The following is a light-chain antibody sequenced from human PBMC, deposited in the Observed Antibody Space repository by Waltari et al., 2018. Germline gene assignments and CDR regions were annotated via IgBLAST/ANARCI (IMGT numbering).Light chain of an antibody. J-gene: IGKJ3*01. CDR2: DSS. CDR1: QSVRSS. Sequence: ASQSVRSSAAWYKQKPGQAPRLLIYDSSKRATGIPSMFIGSSSGTYFTLTISSLEPEDSAVYYCQQRSNWPPLFTFGPGTKVDIK. V-gene: IGKV3-11*01. CDR3: QQRSNWPPLFT.